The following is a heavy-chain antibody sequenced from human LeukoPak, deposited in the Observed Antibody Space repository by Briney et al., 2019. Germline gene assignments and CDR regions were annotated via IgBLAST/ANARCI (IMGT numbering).Heavy chain of an antibody. CDR3: ARDLKDIVVVPAEGNAFDI. D-gene: IGHD2-2*01. Sequence: PSETLSLTCTVSGGSISSYYWSWIRQPAGKGLEWIGRIYTSGSTNYNPSLKSRVTMPVDTSKNQFSLKLSSVTAADTAVYYCARDLKDIVVVPAEGNAFDIWGQGTMVTVSS. CDR1: GGSISSYY. V-gene: IGHV4-4*07. CDR2: IYTSGST. J-gene: IGHJ3*02.